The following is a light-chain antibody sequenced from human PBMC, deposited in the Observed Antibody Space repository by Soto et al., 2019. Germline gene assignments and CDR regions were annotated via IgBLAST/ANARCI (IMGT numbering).Light chain of an antibody. V-gene: IGKV3-20*01. J-gene: IGKJ3*01. CDR2: AAS. CDR3: QHYADSPPVFT. CDR1: RFVSNYY. Sequence: DIVLTQSPGTLYLSPGDRATLSCRTSRFVSNYYVAWYQQRPGQAPRLLIYAASSRATDIPDRFSGSGSGTDFTLTISRLEPEDFAVYYCQHYADSPPVFTFGPGTKVEI.